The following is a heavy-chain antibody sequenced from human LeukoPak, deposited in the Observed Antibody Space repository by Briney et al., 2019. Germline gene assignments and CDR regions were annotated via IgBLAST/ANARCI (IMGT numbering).Heavy chain of an antibody. CDR3: VRADDQHFDL. Sequence: ASVKVSCKASGYTLSNYFMHWVRQTPGQGLEWMGIISPSGDSTSYAQKFQDRVTMARDTSTSTVYMEVSSLMSDDTGVYYCVRADDQHFDLWGQGTLVTVSS. CDR2: ISPSGDST. V-gene: IGHV1-46*01. D-gene: IGHD1-1*01. CDR1: GYTLSNYF. J-gene: IGHJ4*02.